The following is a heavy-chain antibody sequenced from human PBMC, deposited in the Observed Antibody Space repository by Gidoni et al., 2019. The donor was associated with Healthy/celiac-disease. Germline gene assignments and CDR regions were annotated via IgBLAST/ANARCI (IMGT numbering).Heavy chain of an antibody. CDR1: GFTFSSYG. V-gene: IGHV3-30*18. CDR2: ISYDGSNK. CDR3: AKENSGSYYGSDY. J-gene: IGHJ4*02. Sequence: QVQLVESGGGVVQPGRSLRLSCAASGFTFSSYGMHWVRQAPGKGLEWVAVISYDGSNKYYADSVKGRFTISRDNSKNTLYLQMNSLRAEDTAVYYCAKENSGSYYGSDYWGQGTLVTVSS. D-gene: IGHD1-26*01.